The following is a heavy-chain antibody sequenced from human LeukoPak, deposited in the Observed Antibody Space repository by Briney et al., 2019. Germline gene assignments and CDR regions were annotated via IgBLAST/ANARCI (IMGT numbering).Heavy chain of an antibody. J-gene: IGHJ4*02. CDR3: ARGGFYCGGDCYVDY. CDR1: GGSFSPYY. Sequence: SETLSLTCAVYGGSFSPYYWSWIRQXPXKGLEWIGEINHSGSTNYNPSLKSRVTISVDTSKNQFSLRLSSVTAADTAVYYCARGGFYCGGDCYVDYWGQGTLVTVSS. CDR2: INHSGST. V-gene: IGHV4-34*01. D-gene: IGHD2-21*02.